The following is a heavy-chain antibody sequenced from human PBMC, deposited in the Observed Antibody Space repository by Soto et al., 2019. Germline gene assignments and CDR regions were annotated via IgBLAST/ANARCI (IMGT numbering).Heavy chain of an antibody. J-gene: IGHJ6*03. CDR1: GGSISGYY. D-gene: IGHD2-2*01. V-gene: IGHV4-59*01. CDR2: IYYTGST. CDR3: AREVPVPVATKAPSSVPDPRFYYYYMDV. Sequence: SETLSLTCNVSGGSISGYYWNWIRQPPGKALEWIGYIYYTGSTNYNPSLKSRVTISVDTSKNHFSLRLGSVTAADTAVYFCAREVPVPVATKAPSSVPDPRFYYYYMDVWGKGTTVTVSS.